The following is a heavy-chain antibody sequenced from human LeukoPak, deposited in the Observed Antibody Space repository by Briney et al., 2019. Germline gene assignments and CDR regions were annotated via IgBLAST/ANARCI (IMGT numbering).Heavy chain of an antibody. V-gene: IGHV3-21*01. J-gene: IGHJ6*03. CDR2: ISSSSSYT. Sequence: GGSLRLSCAASGFTFSSYSMSWVRQAPGKGLEWVSSISSSSSYTYYADSVKGRFTISRDNAKNSLYLQMNSLRAEDTAVYYCARVLGVVAYYYMDVWGKGTTVTVSS. CDR1: GFTFSSYS. CDR3: ARVLGVVAYYYMDV. D-gene: IGHD2-15*01.